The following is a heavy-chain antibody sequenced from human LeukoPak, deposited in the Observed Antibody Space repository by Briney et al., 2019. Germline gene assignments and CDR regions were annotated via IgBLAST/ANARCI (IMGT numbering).Heavy chain of an antibody. D-gene: IGHD4-11*01. CDR1: GGSISDYY. CDR3: ARERDYSNAYVMDV. Sequence: SETLSLTWTVSGGSISDYYWSWIRQPAEKGLEWIGRFYTSGSTNYNPSLKSRVTMSVDTSKNQFSLRLSSVTAADTAVYYCARERDYSNAYVMDVWGQGTTVTVSS. CDR2: FYTSGST. J-gene: IGHJ6*02. V-gene: IGHV4-4*07.